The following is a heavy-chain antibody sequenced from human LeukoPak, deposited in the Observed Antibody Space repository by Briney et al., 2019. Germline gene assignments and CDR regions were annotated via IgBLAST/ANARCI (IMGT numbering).Heavy chain of an antibody. CDR2: ISSSGSTI. CDR3: ASAVTTSAFDI. Sequence: GGSLRLSCAASGFTFSDYYMSWIRQAPGKGLEWVSYISSSGSTIYYADSVKGRFTISRDNAKNSLYLQMNSLRAEDTAVYYCASAVTTSAFDIWGQGTMVTVSS. J-gene: IGHJ3*02. V-gene: IGHV3-11*01. CDR1: GFTFSDYY. D-gene: IGHD4-17*01.